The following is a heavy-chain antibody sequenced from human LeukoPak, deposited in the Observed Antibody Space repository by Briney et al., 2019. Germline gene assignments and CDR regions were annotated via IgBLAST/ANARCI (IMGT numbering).Heavy chain of an antibody. J-gene: IGHJ4*02. Sequence: ASVKVSCKASGYTFTGYFIHWVRQAPGQGLEWMGWINPNRGGTNYAQKFQGRVTMTRDTSISTAYMEVSGLISDDTAVYYCARAESQSYSIDYWGQGTLVTVSS. D-gene: IGHD2-21*01. CDR2: INPNRGGT. V-gene: IGHV1-2*02. CDR3: ARAESQSYSIDY. CDR1: GYTFTGYF.